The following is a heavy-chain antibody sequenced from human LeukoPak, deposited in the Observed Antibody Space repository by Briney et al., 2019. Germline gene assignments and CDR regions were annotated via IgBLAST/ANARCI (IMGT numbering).Heavy chain of an antibody. Sequence: ASVKVSCKASGYTFTSYAMHWVRQASGQRLEWMGWINAGNGNTKYSQKFQGRVTITRDTSASTAYMELSSLRSEDTAVYYCARTRLERLYYYYGMDVWGKGTTVTVSS. J-gene: IGHJ6*04. CDR2: INAGNGNT. CDR3: ARTRLERLYYYYGMDV. V-gene: IGHV1-3*01. D-gene: IGHD1-1*01. CDR1: GYTFTSYA.